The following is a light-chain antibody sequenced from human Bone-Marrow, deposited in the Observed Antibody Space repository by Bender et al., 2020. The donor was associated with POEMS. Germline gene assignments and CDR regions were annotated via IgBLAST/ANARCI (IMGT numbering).Light chain of an antibody. J-gene: IGLJ2*01. CDR1: GSDVGSYKY. CDR3: SSYTSGTTLDV. V-gene: IGLV2-14*01. Sequence: QSALTQPASVSGSPGQSITISCTGTGSDVGSYKYVSWYQQYPGKAPKLVIYEGTQRPSGVPARFSGSKSGTSASLAISDIQSEDEGDYYCSSYTSGTTLDVFGGGTKLTVL. CDR2: EGT.